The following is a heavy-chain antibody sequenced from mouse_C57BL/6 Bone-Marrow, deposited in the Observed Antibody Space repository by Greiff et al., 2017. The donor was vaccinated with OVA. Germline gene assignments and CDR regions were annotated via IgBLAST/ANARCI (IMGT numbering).Heavy chain of an antibody. CDR1: GFTFSSYG. V-gene: IGHV5-6*01. D-gene: IGHD1-1*01. J-gene: IGHJ1*03. Sequence: EVNVVESGGDLVKPGGSLKLSCAASGFTFSSYGMSWVRQTPDKRLEWVATISSGGSYTYYPDSVKGRFTISRDNAKNTLYLQMSSLKSEDTAMYYCASYYYGSSYDWYFDVWGTGTTVTVSS. CDR2: ISSGGSYT. CDR3: ASYYYGSSYDWYFDV.